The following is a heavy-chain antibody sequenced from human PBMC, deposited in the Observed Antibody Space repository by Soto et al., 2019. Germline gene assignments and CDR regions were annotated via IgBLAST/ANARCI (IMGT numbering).Heavy chain of an antibody. Sequence: GESLKISCKTSGYSFTSYWIGWVRQMPGKGMEWMGNIYPYDSDTRYSPSFQGQVTISADKSISTAYLQWSSLKASDTAMYYCARIAYSSNWFDPWGQGTLVTVSS. CDR2: IYPYDSDT. V-gene: IGHV5-51*01. CDR1: GYSFTSYW. J-gene: IGHJ5*02. D-gene: IGHD6-13*01. CDR3: ARIAYSSNWFDP.